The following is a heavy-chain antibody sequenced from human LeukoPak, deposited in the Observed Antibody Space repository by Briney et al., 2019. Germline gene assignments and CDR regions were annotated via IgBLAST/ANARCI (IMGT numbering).Heavy chain of an antibody. V-gene: IGHV3-33*01. CDR2: IWYDGSIT. Sequence: GGSLRLSCAASGFIFSTYGMHWVRQPPGKGLEWVAVIWYDGSITYYGDFVKGRFTISRDNSKNTLYLQINSLRAEDTAVYYCASSEIGRRGYDYWGQGTLVTVSS. J-gene: IGHJ4*02. CDR1: GFIFSTYG. CDR3: ASSEIGRRGYDY. D-gene: IGHD5-18*01.